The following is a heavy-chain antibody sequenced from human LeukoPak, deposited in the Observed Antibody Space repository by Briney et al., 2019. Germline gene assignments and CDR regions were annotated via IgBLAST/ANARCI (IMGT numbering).Heavy chain of an antibody. CDR2: ISGSRGNT. CDR1: GFAFSNYA. V-gene: IGHV3-23*01. J-gene: IGHJ1*01. D-gene: IGHD3-3*01. CDR3: AKVHWAAIFGVVSESPD. Sequence: PGGSLRLSCAASGFAFSNYAMNWVRQAPGKGLEWVSAISGSRGNTYYADSVKGRFTISRDNSRNTLYLQMNSLRAEDTAVYYFAKVHWAAIFGVVSESPDWGQGTLVTVSS.